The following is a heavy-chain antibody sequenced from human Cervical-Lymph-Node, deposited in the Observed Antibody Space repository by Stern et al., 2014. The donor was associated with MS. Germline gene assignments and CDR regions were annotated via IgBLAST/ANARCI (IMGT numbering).Heavy chain of an antibody. V-gene: IGHV5-51*01. Sequence: EVQLVESGAEVKRPGESLKISCKGSGYSFTSYWIAWVRQMPGKGLEWLGIIYPGDSDTRYSPSFQGQVTISADKSISTAYLQWSSLKASDTAMYYCARHVLSSSSSIDYWGQGTLVTVSS. D-gene: IGHD6-6*01. CDR1: GYSFTSYW. J-gene: IGHJ4*02. CDR3: ARHVLSSSSSIDY. CDR2: IYPGDSDT.